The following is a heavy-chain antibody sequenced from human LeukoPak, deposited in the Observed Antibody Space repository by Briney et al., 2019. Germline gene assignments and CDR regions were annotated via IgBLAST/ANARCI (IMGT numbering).Heavy chain of an antibody. CDR2: INHSGST. CDR1: GGSFSGYY. CDR3: ARAPRVAERRAVAGNFDY. Sequence: SETLSLTCAVYGGSFSGYYWSWIRQPPGKGLEWIGEINHSGSTNYNPSLKSRVTISVDTSKNQFSLKLSSVTAADTAVYYCARAPRVAERRAVAGNFDYWGQGTLVTVSS. J-gene: IGHJ4*02. D-gene: IGHD6-19*01. V-gene: IGHV4-34*01.